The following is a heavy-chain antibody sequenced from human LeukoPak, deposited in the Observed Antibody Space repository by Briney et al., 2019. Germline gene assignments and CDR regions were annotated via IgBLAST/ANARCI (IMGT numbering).Heavy chain of an antibody. D-gene: IGHD3-10*01. CDR3: ARDWDTMVRGPIWGFDY. Sequence: GGSLRLSCAASGFTFSSYAMHWVRQAPGKGLEWVAVISYDGSNKYYADSVKGRFTISRDNSKNTLYLQMNSLRAEDTAVYYCARDWDTMVRGPIWGFDYWGQGTLVTVSS. J-gene: IGHJ4*02. V-gene: IGHV3-30*04. CDR2: ISYDGSNK. CDR1: GFTFSSYA.